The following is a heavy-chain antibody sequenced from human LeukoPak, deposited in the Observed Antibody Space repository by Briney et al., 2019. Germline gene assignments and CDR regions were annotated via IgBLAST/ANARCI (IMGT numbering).Heavy chain of an antibody. Sequence: KPGGSLRLSCAASGFSFSNAWMSWVRQAPGKGLEWLGRIKSKTDGGTTEAAPPVKGRFTVSRDDSLNTLFLQMNSLKTEDTAMYYCTRDRSTGLTDGDLRYCGQGTLVVVSS. CDR2: IKSKTDGGTT. J-gene: IGHJ1*01. CDR3: TRDRSTGLTDGDLRY. D-gene: IGHD4-17*01. V-gene: IGHV3-15*01. CDR1: GFSFSNAW.